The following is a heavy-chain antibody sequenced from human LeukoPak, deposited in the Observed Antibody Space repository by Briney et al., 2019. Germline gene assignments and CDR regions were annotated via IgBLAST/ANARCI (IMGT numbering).Heavy chain of an antibody. CDR3: ARVPNTSPDY. V-gene: IGHV3-48*01. J-gene: IGHJ4*02. Sequence: GGSLRLSCAASGFTLSSYNMNWVRQAPGKGLEWVSCISSSSSSTIYYADSVKGRFTISRDNAKNSLYLQMNSLRAEDTAVYYCARVPNTSPDYWGQGTLVTVPS. CDR1: GFTLSSYN. D-gene: IGHD4/OR15-4a*01. CDR2: ISSSSSSTI.